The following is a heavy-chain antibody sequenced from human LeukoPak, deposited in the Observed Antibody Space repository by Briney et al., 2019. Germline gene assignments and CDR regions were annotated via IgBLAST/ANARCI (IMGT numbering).Heavy chain of an antibody. CDR3: ARVGWGDYLAYYYYGMDV. CDR1: GGSISSGGYY. V-gene: IGHV4-31*03. D-gene: IGHD4-17*01. CDR2: IYYSGST. J-gene: IGHJ6*02. Sequence: SETLSLTCTVSGGSISSGGYYWSWLRQHPGKGLEWIGYIYYSGSTYYNPSLKSRVTISVDTSKNQFSLKLSSVTAADTAVYYCARVGWGDYLAYYYYGMDVWGQGTTVTVSS.